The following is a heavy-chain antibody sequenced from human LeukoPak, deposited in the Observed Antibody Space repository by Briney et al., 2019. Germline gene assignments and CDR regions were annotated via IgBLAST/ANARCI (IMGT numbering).Heavy chain of an antibody. J-gene: IGHJ4*02. Sequence: PSETLSLTCTVSGGSTSSGDYYWSWIRQPPGKGLEWIGYIYYSGSTYYNPSLKSRVTISVDTSKNQFSLKLSSVTAADTAVYYCARGKAYYYDSSGPIDYWGQGTLVTVSS. V-gene: IGHV4-30-4*08. D-gene: IGHD3-22*01. CDR1: GGSTSSGDYY. CDR3: ARGKAYYYDSSGPIDY. CDR2: IYYSGST.